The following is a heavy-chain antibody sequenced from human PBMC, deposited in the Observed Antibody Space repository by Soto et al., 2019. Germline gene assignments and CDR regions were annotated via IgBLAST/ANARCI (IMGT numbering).Heavy chain of an antibody. CDR2: IYYSGST. V-gene: IGHV4-59*01. Sequence: QVQLQESGPGLVKPSETLSLTCTVSGGSISSYYWSLIRQPPGKGLEWIGYIYYSGSTNYNPSLKSPVTISVDTSKNQFSLKLSSVTAADTAVYYCARRYGSAFDIWGQGTMVTVSS. J-gene: IGHJ3*02. D-gene: IGHD3-10*01. CDR3: ARRYGSAFDI. CDR1: GGSISSYY.